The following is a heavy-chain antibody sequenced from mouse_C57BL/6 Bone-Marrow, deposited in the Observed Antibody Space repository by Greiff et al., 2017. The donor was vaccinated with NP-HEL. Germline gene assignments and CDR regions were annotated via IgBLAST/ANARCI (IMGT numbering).Heavy chain of an antibody. J-gene: IGHJ3*01. Sequence: VHLVESGPGLVKPSQSLFLTCSITGFPITSGYYWIWIRQSPGKPLEWMGYITHSGETFYNPSLQSPISITRETSKNQFFLQLNSVTTEDTAMYYCAGGVWFAYWGQGTLVTVSA. CDR3: AGGVWFAY. V-gene: IGHV12-3*01. CDR2: ITHSGET. CDR1: GFPITSGYY.